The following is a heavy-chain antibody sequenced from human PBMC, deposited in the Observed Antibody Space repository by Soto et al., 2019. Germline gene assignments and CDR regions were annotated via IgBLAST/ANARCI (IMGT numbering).Heavy chain of an antibody. D-gene: IGHD2-15*01. Sequence: QVQLVQSGAEVKKPGSSVKVSCKASGGTFSSYAISWVRQAPGQGLEWMGGIIPIFGTANYAQKFQGRVAITGDESTSTAYMELSSLRSEDTAVYYRARSWSGGSGPPVNWFDPWGQGTLVTVAS. CDR3: ARSWSGGSGPPVNWFDP. CDR1: GGTFSSYA. J-gene: IGHJ5*02. V-gene: IGHV1-69*12. CDR2: IIPIFGTA.